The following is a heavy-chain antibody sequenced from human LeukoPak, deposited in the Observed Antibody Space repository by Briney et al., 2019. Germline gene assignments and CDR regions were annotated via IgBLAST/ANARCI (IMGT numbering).Heavy chain of an antibody. V-gene: IGHV4-39*02. CDR1: GGSISSSSYY. J-gene: IGHJ4*02. CDR2: IYYSGST. D-gene: IGHD3-3*01. CDR3: ARDHTTYDFWSGYYREYYFDY. Sequence: KPSETLSLTCTVSGGSISSSSYYWGWIRQPPGKGLEWIGSIYYSGSTYYNPSLKSRVTISVDTSKNQFSLKLSSVTAADTAVYYCARDHTTYDFWSGYYREYYFDYWGQGTLVTVSS.